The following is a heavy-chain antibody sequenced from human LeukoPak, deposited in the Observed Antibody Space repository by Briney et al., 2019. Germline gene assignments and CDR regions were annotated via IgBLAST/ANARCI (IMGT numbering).Heavy chain of an antibody. CDR3: AREGPRSTIFGVVTLNWFDP. CDR2: IYYSGST. V-gene: IGHV4-31*03. D-gene: IGHD3-3*01. Sequence: SETLSLTCTVSGGSISSGGYYWSWIRQHPGKGLEWIGYIYYSGSTYYNPSLKSRVTISVDTSKNQFSLKLSSVTAADTAVYYCAREGPRSTIFGVVTLNWFDPWGQGTLVTVSS. J-gene: IGHJ5*02. CDR1: GGSISSGGYY.